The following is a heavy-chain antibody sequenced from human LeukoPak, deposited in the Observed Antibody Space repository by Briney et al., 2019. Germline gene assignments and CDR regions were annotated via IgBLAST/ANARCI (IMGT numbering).Heavy chain of an antibody. V-gene: IGHV4-38-2*02. CDR1: GYAISSGYY. J-gene: IGHJ4*02. D-gene: IGHD2-8*01. CDR2: IYHSGST. Sequence: SETLSLTCTVSGYAISSGYYWGWIRQPPGKGLEWIGSIYHSGSTYYNPSLKSRVTISVDTSKNQFSLKLSSVTAADTAVYYCASGTGGIVLMVYAEYYFDYWGQGTLVTVSS. CDR3: ASGTGGIVLMVYAEYYFDY.